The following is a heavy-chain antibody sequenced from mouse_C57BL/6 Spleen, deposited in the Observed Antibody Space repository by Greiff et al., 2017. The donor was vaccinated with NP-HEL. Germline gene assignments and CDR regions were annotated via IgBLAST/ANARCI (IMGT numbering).Heavy chain of an antibody. CDR3: ARGDDPSMDY. CDR1: GYTFTSYW. J-gene: IGHJ4*01. D-gene: IGHD2-3*01. Sequence: VQLQQPGAELVMPGASVKLSCKASGYTFTSYWMHWVKQRPGQGLEWIGEIDPSDSYTNYNQKFKGKSTLTVDKSSSTAYMQLSSLTSEDSAVYYCARGDDPSMDYWGQGTPVTVSS. V-gene: IGHV1-69*01. CDR2: IDPSDSYT.